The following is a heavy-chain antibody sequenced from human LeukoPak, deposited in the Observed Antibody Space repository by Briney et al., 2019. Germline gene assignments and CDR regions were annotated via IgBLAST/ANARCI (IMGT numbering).Heavy chain of an antibody. J-gene: IGHJ4*02. CDR3: ATDRETYYYDSSGFSF. Sequence: ASVKVSCKASGYTFTNYGISWVRQAPGKGLEWMGGFDPEDGETIYAQKFQGRVTMTEDTSTDTAYMELSSLRSEDTAVYYCATDRETYYYDSSGFSFWGQGTLVTVSS. CDR2: FDPEDGET. D-gene: IGHD3-22*01. V-gene: IGHV1-24*01. CDR1: GYTFTNYG.